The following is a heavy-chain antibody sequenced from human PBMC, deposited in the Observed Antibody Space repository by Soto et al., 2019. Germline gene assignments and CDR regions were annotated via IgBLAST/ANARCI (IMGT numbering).Heavy chain of an antibody. D-gene: IGHD2-2*01. CDR1: GFTFRSYG. CDR3: ARDRYDTSSGPDY. J-gene: IGHJ4*02. Sequence: GGSLRLSCAASGFTFRSYGMHWVRQAPGKGLEWVAVIWHDGTKKYYADSVKGRFTISRDNSKNTLELQMNSLRVEDTAVYHCARDRYDTSSGPDYWGQGTLVTVSS. V-gene: IGHV3-33*01. CDR2: IWHDGTKK.